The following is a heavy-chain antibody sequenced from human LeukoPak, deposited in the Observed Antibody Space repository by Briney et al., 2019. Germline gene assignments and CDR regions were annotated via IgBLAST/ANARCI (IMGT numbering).Heavy chain of an antibody. CDR2: IYSGGST. V-gene: IGHV3-53*01. CDR3: ARDPLGDTYFQH. CDR1: GFTVSSNY. J-gene: IGHJ1*01. Sequence: GGSLRLSCAASGFTVSSNYMNWVRQAPGKGPEWVSVIYSGGSTYYADSVKGRFTISRDNSKNTLYLQMNSLRVEDTAVYYCARDPLGDTYFQHWGQGTLVTVSS.